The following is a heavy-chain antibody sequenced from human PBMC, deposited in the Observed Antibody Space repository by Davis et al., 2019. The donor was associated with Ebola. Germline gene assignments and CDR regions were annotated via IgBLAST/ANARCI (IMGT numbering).Heavy chain of an antibody. V-gene: IGHV1-2*02. CDR1: GYTFTGYF. CDR3: AKDRYYDNSPLYFESET. CDR2: INPYSGGA. J-gene: IGHJ4*02. D-gene: IGHD3-22*01. Sequence: ASVKVSCKASGYTFTGYFMHWVRRAPGQSLEWMGWINPYSGGANSAQKFQGRVTMTRDTSINTAYMQLTRLTSDDTAVYYCAKDRYYDNSPLYFESETWGQGTLVTVSS.